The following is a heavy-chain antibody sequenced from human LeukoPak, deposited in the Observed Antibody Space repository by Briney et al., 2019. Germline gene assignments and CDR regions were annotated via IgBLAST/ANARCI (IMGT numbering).Heavy chain of an antibody. Sequence: SETLSLTCTVSGGSISSSPYYWGWIRQPPGKGLERIGSIYYSGSTHYNPSLQSRVTISVDTSKNQFSLKLSSVTAADTAVYYCARHDYSNNWFDPWGQGTLVTVSS. J-gene: IGHJ5*02. CDR2: IYYSGST. CDR3: ARHDYSNNWFDP. CDR1: GGSISSSPYY. V-gene: IGHV4-39*01. D-gene: IGHD4-11*01.